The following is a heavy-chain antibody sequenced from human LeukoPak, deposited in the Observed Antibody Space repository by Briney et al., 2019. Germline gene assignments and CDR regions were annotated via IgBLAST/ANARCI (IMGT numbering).Heavy chain of an antibody. J-gene: IGHJ4*02. D-gene: IGHD3-22*01. CDR2: IYYSGST. CDR3: ARSPAPYYYDSSANFDY. Sequence: SETLSLTCTVSGGSISSSSYYWGWIRQPPGKGLEWIGSIYYSGSTYYNPSLKSRVTISVDTSKNQFSLKLSSVTAADTAVYYCARSPAPYYYDSSANFDYWGQGTLVTVSS. CDR1: GGSISSSSYY. V-gene: IGHV4-39*01.